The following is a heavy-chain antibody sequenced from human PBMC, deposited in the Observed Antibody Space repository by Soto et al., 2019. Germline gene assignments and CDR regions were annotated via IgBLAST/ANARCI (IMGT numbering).Heavy chain of an antibody. V-gene: IGHV3-30-3*01. Sequence: QVQLVESGGGVVQPGRSLRLSCAASGFTFSSYAMHWVRQAPGKGLEWVAVISYDGSNKYYADSVKGRFTISRDNSKNTLYLQMNSLRAEDTAVYYCARNFDYWGQGTLVTVFS. CDR1: GFTFSSYA. CDR3: ARNFDY. CDR2: ISYDGSNK. J-gene: IGHJ4*02.